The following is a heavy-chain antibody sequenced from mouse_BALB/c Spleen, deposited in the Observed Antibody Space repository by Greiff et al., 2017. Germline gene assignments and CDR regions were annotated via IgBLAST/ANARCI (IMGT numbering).Heavy chain of an antibody. CDR1: GYSFTGYF. V-gene: IGHV1-37*01. J-gene: IGHJ3*01. D-gene: IGHD2-4*01. Sequence: EVQRVESGPELVKPGASVKISCKASGYSFTGYFMNWVKQSHGKSLEWIGRINPYNGDTFYNQKFKGKATLTVDKSSSTAHMELLSLTSEDSAVYYCSNDYDVWFAYWGQGTLVTVSA. CDR3: SNDYDVWFAY. CDR2: INPYNGDT.